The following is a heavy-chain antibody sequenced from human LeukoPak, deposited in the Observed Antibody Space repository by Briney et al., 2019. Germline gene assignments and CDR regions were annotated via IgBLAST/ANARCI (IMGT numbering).Heavy chain of an antibody. CDR2: ISSSGSNI. Sequence: GGSLRLSCAASGFTFSSYEMNWVRQAPGKVLEWVSYISSSGSNIYYADSVKGRFTISRDNAKNSLYLQMNSLRAEDTAVYYCARVNSGWYFLTYDYWGQGTLVTVSS. V-gene: IGHV3-48*03. CDR1: GFTFSSYE. D-gene: IGHD6-19*01. CDR3: ARVNSGWYFLTYDY. J-gene: IGHJ4*02.